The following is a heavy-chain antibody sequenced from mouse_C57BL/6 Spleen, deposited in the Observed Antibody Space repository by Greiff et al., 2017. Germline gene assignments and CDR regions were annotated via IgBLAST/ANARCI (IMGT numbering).Heavy chain of an antibody. CDR2: ISSGSSTI. J-gene: IGHJ1*03. Sequence: EVKLVESGGGLAKPGGSLKLSCAASGFTFSDYGMHWVRQAPEKGLEWVAYISSGSSTIYYPDTVKGRFTITRDNAKNTLFVQMTSLRSEDTAMYYCARPGGSGYVGYFDVWGTGTTVTVSS. CDR3: ARPGGSGYVGYFDV. V-gene: IGHV5-17*01. D-gene: IGHD1-1*01. CDR1: GFTFSDYG.